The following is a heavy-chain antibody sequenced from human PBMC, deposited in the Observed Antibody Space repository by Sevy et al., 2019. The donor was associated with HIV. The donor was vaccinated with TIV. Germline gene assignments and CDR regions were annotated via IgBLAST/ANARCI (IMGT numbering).Heavy chain of an antibody. J-gene: IGHJ4*02. CDR3: TTDPGQWLVPFDY. Sequence: GGSLRLSCAASGFTFSNAWMSWVRQAPDKGLEWVGRIKSKTDGGTTDYAAPVKGRFTISRDDSRNTLYRQMNSLKTEDTAVYYCTTDPGQWLVPFDYWGQGTLVTVSS. D-gene: IGHD6-19*01. V-gene: IGHV3-15*01. CDR1: GFTFSNAW. CDR2: IKSKTDGGTT.